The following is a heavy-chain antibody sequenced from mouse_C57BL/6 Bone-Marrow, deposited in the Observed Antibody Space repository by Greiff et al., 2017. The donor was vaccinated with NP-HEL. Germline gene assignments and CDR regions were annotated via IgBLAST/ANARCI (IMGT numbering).Heavy chain of an antibody. V-gene: IGHV1-80*01. CDR1: GYAFSSSW. CDR2: LYPVDGDT. J-gene: IGHJ4*01. Sequence: VPLQQSGAELVQPGASVKISCKASGYAFSSSWMTWVTERPGKGLEWIGQLYPVDGDTQYNGKFQGKATLTADQSSSTAYMQVSSLTSEDSSVYCWARGDYGSSRFGYAMDYWGQGTSVTVSS. CDR3: ARGDYGSSRFGYAMDY. D-gene: IGHD1-1*01.